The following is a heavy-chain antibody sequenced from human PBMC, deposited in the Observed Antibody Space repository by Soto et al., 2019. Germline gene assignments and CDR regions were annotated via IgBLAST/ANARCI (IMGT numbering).Heavy chain of an antibody. CDR1: GYTFTTYG. CDR2: INTHNGNT. Sequence: ASVKVSCKASGYTFTTYGISWVRQAPGEGLDWLGWINTHNGNTNYAQNLQGRVTMTTDTSTSTAYMELRSLRSDDTAVYFCARDKSRQWELLSYYYGMDVWGQGTTVTVSS. J-gene: IGHJ6*02. CDR3: ARDKSRQWELLSYYYGMDV. V-gene: IGHV1-18*01. D-gene: IGHD1-26*01.